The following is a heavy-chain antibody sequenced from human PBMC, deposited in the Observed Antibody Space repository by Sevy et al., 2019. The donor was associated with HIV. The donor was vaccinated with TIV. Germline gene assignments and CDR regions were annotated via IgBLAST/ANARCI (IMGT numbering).Heavy chain of an antibody. D-gene: IGHD3-22*01. V-gene: IGHV3-30*04. CDR3: ARPSGSSGYYDFQH. J-gene: IGHJ1*01. CDR1: GFTFNSYP. CDR2: RSYDGSNK. Sequence: GGSLRLSCAASGFTFNSYPMHWVRQAPGKGLEWVAFRSYDGSNKYYADSVKGRFTISTDISRNTLYRQMNSLGPEDTALYYCARPSGSSGYYDFQHWGQGTLVTVSS.